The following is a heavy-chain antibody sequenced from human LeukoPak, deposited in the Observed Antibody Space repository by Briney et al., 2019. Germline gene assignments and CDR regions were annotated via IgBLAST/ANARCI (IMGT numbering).Heavy chain of an antibody. J-gene: IGHJ4*02. V-gene: IGHV4-4*02. CDR3: AREGGFYRPLDY. CDR2: VHLDGRT. CDR1: GGSISSTNW. Sequence: TLSLTCGVSGGSISSTNWWTWIRQPPGKGLEWIGEVHLDGRTNYNPSLESRLTMSVDLSENHISLKLTSVTAADTAVYYCAREGGFYRPLDYTGQGTLVTVSS. D-gene: IGHD3-3*01.